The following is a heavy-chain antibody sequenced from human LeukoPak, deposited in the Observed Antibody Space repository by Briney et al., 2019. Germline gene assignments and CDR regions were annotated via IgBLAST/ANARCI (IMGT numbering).Heavy chain of an antibody. D-gene: IGHD3-22*01. CDR3: ARHDSNGYYYGYAMDV. CDR2: IYPGDSDT. V-gene: IGHV5-51*01. Sequence: GESLKISCKGSGYSFTKYWIAWVRQMPGKGLEWMGIIYPGDSDTRYSPSFQGQVTISADKSISTAYLQWSSLKASDTAIYYCARHDSNGYYYGYAMDVWGRGTTVTVSS. J-gene: IGHJ6*02. CDR1: GYSFTKYW.